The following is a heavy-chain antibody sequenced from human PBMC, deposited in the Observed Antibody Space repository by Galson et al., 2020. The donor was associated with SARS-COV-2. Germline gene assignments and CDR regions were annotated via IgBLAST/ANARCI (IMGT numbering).Heavy chain of an antibody. D-gene: IGHD7-27*01. Sequence: GGSLRLSCAASGFTFSTYPMYWVRQAPGKGLEWVAVISYDGITKHYADSVKGRFTISRENSKNTLYLQMNSLRADDTAVYYCARDSSGEGDYYGMDVWGQGTTVTVSS. CDR1: GFTFSTYP. V-gene: IGHV3-30-3*01. J-gene: IGHJ6*02. CDR2: ISYDGITK. CDR3: ARDSSGEGDYYGMDV.